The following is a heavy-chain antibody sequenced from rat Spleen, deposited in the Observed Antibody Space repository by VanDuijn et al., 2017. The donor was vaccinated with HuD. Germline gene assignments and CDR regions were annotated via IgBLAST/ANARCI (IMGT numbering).Heavy chain of an antibody. CDR1: GFTFNSSW. D-gene: IGHD1-9*01. CDR2: ITYTGANT. CDR3: TRTPPYYGYKRGYFDY. V-gene: IGHV5-31*01. Sequence: VQLVESGGGLVQPGRPLKLSCVASGFTFNSSWMTWIRQAPGKGLEWVASITYTGANTYYPDSVKGRFTISRDNAKSTLYLQMNSLRSEDTATYYCTRTPPYYGYKRGYFDYWGQGVMVTVSS. J-gene: IGHJ2*01.